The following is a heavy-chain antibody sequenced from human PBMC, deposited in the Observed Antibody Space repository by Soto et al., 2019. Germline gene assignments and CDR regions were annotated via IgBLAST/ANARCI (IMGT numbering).Heavy chain of an antibody. Sequence: GGSLRLSCAASGFTFSSYGMHWVRQAPGKGLEWVAVIWYDGSNKYYADSVKGRFTISRDNSKNTLYLQTNSLRAEDTAVYYCARDLYYYGSGSYYNAALDYWGQGTLVTVSS. D-gene: IGHD3-10*01. V-gene: IGHV3-33*01. CDR1: GFTFSSYG. J-gene: IGHJ4*02. CDR2: IWYDGSNK. CDR3: ARDLYYYGSGSYYNAALDY.